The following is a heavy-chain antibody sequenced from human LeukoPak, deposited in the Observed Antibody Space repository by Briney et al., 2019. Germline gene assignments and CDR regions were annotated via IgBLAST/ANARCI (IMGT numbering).Heavy chain of an antibody. V-gene: IGHV3-66*02. CDR2: IYSGGTT. D-gene: IGHD4-17*01. J-gene: IGHJ4*02. CDR3: ARDDLLTTVDY. CDR1: GFSVSSDY. Sequence: GGSLRLSCAASGFSVSSDYMTWVRQAPGKGLEWVSVIYSGGTTYYADSVKGRFTISRDNSKSTLHLQMNNLRVEDTAVYYCARDDLLTTVDYWGQGTLVTVSS.